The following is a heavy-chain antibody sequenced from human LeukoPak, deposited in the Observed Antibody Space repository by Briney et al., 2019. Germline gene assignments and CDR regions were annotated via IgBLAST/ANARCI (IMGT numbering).Heavy chain of an antibody. CDR2: ISSSSSYR. V-gene: IGHV3-21*01. J-gene: IGHJ4*02. Sequence: PGGSLRLSRTGSGFTFSSYSMNWVRQAPGKGLEWVSSISSSSSYRYYEESVKGRFSISRDNARNSLYLQMNSLRAGDTAVYYCARDSPNEAILWWSIDYWGQGTLATVSS. CDR3: ARDSPNEAILWWSIDY. D-gene: IGHD2-21*01. CDR1: GFTFSSYS.